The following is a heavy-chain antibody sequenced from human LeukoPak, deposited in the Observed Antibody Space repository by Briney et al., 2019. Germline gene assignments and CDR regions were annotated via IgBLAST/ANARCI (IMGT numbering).Heavy chain of an antibody. J-gene: IGHJ4*02. V-gene: IGHV4-39*01. CDR3: ARQRNDSGDSKGKGGADY. CDR2: IFYTGNT. CDR1: DASISVSSYY. Sequence: SETLSLTCTVSDASISVSSYYWVWIRQPPGKGLEWIGTIFYTGNTYYNPSLESRLTISVDTSKNQFSLKMNSVTAADTAVYYCARQRNDSGDSKGKGGADYWGQGTLVTVSS. D-gene: IGHD4-17*01.